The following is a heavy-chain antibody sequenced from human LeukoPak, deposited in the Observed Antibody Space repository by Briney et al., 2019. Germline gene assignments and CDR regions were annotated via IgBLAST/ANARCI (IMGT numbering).Heavy chain of an antibody. CDR2: INHSGST. V-gene: IGHV4-34*01. J-gene: IGHJ4*02. Sequence: SETLSLTCAVYGGSFSGYYWSWIRQPPGKGLEWIGEINHSGSTNYNPSLKSRVTISVGTSKNQFSLKLSSVTAADTAVYYCARSRPYSVRHDYWGQGTLVTVSS. D-gene: IGHD5/OR15-5a*01. CDR1: GGSFSGYY. CDR3: ARSRPYSVRHDY.